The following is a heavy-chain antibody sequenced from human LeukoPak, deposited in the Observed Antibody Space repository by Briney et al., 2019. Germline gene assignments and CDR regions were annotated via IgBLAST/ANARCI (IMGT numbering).Heavy chain of an antibody. J-gene: IGHJ4*02. V-gene: IGHV3-20*04. Sequence: GGSLRLSCEVSGFSFGDYGMKWVRQRPGKGLEWVSGINWSGGRTDYADSVKGRFTISRDNAKNSLYLQMNSLRAEDTAVYYCARDNYDSSTPYYFDYWGQGTLVTVSS. CDR1: GFSFGDYG. D-gene: IGHD3-22*01. CDR2: INWSGGRT. CDR3: ARDNYDSSTPYYFDY.